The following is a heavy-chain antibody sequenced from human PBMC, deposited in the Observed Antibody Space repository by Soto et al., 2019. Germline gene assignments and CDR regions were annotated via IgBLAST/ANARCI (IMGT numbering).Heavy chain of an antibody. J-gene: IGHJ1*01. V-gene: IGHV1-69*02. D-gene: IGHD2-15*01. CDR3: AMVVAATRNFKH. Sequence: SVKVSCKASGGTFSSYTISWVRQAPGQGLEWMGRIIPILGIANYAQKFQGRVTITADKSTSTAYMELSSLRSEDTAVYYWAMVVAATRNFKHGAQGTRVTISS. CDR1: GGTFSSYT. CDR2: IIPILGIA.